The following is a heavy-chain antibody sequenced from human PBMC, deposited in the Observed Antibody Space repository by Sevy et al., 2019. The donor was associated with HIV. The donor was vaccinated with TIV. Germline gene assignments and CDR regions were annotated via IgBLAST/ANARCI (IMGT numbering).Heavy chain of an antibody. CDR3: VKELHGWDVPVMVGDRSDFFYGVDV. CDR2: ISYDENNE. CDR1: GFTFSRYG. J-gene: IGHJ6*02. Sequence: GGSLRLSCAASGFTFSRYGMHWVRQAPGKGLEWVALISYDENNEYYTDSVQGRFTISRDNSKNTLYLQMSSLRAEDTPLYYCVKELHGWDVPVMVGDRSDFFYGVDVWGRGTTVTVSS. V-gene: IGHV3-30*18. D-gene: IGHD2-15*01.